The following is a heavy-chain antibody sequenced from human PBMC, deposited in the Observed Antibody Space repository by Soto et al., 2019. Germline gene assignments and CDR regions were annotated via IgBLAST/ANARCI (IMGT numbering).Heavy chain of an antibody. CDR3: ARPEYSSSSYGMDV. CDR1: GVTFSSYS. Sequence: EVQLVESGGGLVQPGGSLRLSCAASGVTFSSYSMNWVRQAPGKGLEWVSYISSSSSTIYDADSVKGRFTISRDNAKNSLYLQMNSLRDGDTAVYYCARPEYSSSSYGMDVWGQGTTVTVSS. J-gene: IGHJ6*02. CDR2: ISSSSSTI. V-gene: IGHV3-48*02. D-gene: IGHD6-6*01.